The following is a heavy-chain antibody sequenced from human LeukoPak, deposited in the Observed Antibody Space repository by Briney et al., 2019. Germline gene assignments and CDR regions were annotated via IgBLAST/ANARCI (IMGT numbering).Heavy chain of an antibody. V-gene: IGHV1-2*02. CDR2: IYPNSGST. Sequence: GASVKVSCKASGYTFTGYYMHWVRQAPGQGLEWMGWIYPNSGSTGYAQNFQGRVTMTWDTSITTAYMELNRLTSDDTAVYYCAREFPRTSGFDYWGQGSLVTVSS. CDR3: AREFPRTSGFDY. CDR1: GYTFTGYY. D-gene: IGHD1-26*01. J-gene: IGHJ4*02.